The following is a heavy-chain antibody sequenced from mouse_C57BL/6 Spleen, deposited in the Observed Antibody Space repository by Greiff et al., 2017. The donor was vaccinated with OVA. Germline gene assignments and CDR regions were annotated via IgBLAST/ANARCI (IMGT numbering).Heavy chain of an antibody. V-gene: IGHV1-64*01. J-gene: IGHJ3*01. CDR2: IHPNSGST. D-gene: IGHD2-4*01. CDR3: AGDYDGSRFEY. CDR1: GYTFNSYW. Sequence: QVQLQQPGAELVKPGASVKLSCKASGYTFNSYWMHWVKQRPGQGLEWIGMIHPNSGSTNYNEKFKSKATLTVDKSSSTAYMQLSSLTSEDSAVYYCAGDYDGSRFEYWGQGTLVTVSA.